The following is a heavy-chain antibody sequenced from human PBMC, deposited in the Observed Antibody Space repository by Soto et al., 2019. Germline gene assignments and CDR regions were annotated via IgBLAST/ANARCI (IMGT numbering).Heavy chain of an antibody. CDR3: VRFDERAPGSGPLADY. V-gene: IGHV4-34*01. CDR2: IHHTGDT. J-gene: IGHJ4*02. CDR1: GESFSAYY. D-gene: IGHD3-10*01. Sequence: QVHVQQWGAGLLKPSETLSLTCGVYGESFSAYYWNWIRQSPGKGLAWIGDIHHTGDTKYNPSPKSRFKLSVDTAENQFSLKLPSVTAADTAVYYCVRFDERAPGSGPLADYWGQGTLVTVSS.